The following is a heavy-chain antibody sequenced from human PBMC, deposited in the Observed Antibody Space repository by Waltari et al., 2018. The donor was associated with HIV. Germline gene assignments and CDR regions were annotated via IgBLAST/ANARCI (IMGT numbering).Heavy chain of an antibody. CDR2: ISYDGSNK. D-gene: IGHD1-7*01. CDR1: GFTFSSYG. V-gene: IGHV3-30*18. Sequence: QVQLVESGGGVVQPGRSLRLSCAASGFTFSSYGMHWVRQAPGKGTEWVAVISYDGSNKYYAESVMGRFTISRDNSKNTLYLQMNSLRAEDTAVYYCAKGETGTTWIDYWGQGTLVTVSS. CDR3: AKGETGTTWIDY. J-gene: IGHJ4*02.